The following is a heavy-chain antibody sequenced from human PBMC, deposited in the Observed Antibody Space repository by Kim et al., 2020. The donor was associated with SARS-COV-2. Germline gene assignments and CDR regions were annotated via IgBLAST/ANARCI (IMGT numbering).Heavy chain of an antibody. Sequence: SETLSLTCTVSGGSISSSSYYWGWIRQPPGKGLEWIGSIYYSGSTYYNPSLKSRVTISADTSKSQFSLKLSSVTAADTAVYYCARLRGYGMDVWGQGTTVTVSS. CDR1: GGSISSSSYY. CDR2: IYYSGST. J-gene: IGHJ6*02. CDR3: ARLRGYGMDV. D-gene: IGHD3-10*01. V-gene: IGHV4-39*01.